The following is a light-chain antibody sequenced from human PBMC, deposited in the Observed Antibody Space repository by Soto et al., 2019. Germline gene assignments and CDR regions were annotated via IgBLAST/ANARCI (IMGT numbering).Light chain of an antibody. CDR1: QSISNY. J-gene: IGKJ1*01. CDR3: QQSYSAPLT. V-gene: IGKV1-39*01. CDR2: AAS. Sequence: DIQLTQSPPSLSASVGDRVTLTCRASQSISNYLNWYQQKPGQAPKLLIYAASTLESGLPSRFSGSGSGTDFTLTISSLQPEDLGTFYCQQSYSAPLTFCQGTTFEIK.